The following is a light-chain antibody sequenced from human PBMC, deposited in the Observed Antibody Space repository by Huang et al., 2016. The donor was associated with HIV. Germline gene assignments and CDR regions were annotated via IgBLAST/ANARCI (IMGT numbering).Light chain of an antibody. CDR1: QDVSNY. J-gene: IGKJ1*01. V-gene: IGKV1-8*01. CDR2: SAS. CDR3: QQYYLYPWT. Sequence: AIRITQSPSSLSASTGDRVTITCRAGQDVSNYLAWYQQKPGRAPNLVMYSASTLQGGVPSRFSGNGSATDFSLTINGLQSEDFATYYCQQYYLYPWTFGQGTKVEI.